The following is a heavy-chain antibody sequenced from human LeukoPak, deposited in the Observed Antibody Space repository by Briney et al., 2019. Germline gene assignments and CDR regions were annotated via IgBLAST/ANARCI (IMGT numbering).Heavy chain of an antibody. J-gene: IGHJ4*02. CDR3: ARVGSGWSDD. CDR2: INHSGST. Sequence: SETLSLTCTVSGGSISSSSYYWSWIRQPPGKGLEWIGEINHSGSTNYNPSLKSRVTISVDTSKNQFSLKLSSVTAADTAVYYCARVGSGWSDDWGQGTLVTVSS. CDR1: GGSISSSSYY. D-gene: IGHD6-19*01. V-gene: IGHV4-39*07.